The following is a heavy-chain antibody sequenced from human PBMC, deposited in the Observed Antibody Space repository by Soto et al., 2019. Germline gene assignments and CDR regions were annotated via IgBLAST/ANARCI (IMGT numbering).Heavy chain of an antibody. CDR2: ISGSGCST. V-gene: IGHV3-23*01. J-gene: IGHJ6*03. CDR1: GFTFSSYA. Sequence: PGGSLRLSCAASGFTFSSYAMSWVRQAPGKGLEWVSAISGSGCSTYYADSVKGRFTISRDNSKNTLYLQMNSLRAEDTAVYYCAKALMVYASGSWDHYYAYYYYMDVWGKGTTVTVSS. CDR3: AKALMVYASGSWDHYYAYYYYMDV. D-gene: IGHD2-8*01.